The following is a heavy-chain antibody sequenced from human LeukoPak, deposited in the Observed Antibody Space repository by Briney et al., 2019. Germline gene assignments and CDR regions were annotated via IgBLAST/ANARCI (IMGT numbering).Heavy chain of an antibody. CDR3: AKDGLYSY. V-gene: IGHV3-30*18. D-gene: IGHD2-8*01. CDR2: ISYDGSNK. Sequence: TGRSLRLSCAASGFTFSSYGMHWVRQAPGKGLEWVAVISYDGSNKYYADSVKGRFTISRDNSKNTLYLQMNSLRAEDTAVYYCAKDGLYSYWGQGTLVTVSS. CDR1: GFTFSSYG. J-gene: IGHJ4*02.